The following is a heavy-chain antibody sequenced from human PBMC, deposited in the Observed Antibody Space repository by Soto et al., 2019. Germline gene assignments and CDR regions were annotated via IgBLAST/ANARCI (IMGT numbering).Heavy chain of an antibody. J-gene: IGHJ6*02. CDR2: LSNNGVDT. D-gene: IGHD6-19*01. Sequence: EVQLLESGGDLVQPGESLRLSCAASGFTFTRYAINWVRQAPGKGLEWVSGLSNNGVDTYYADSVKGRFTISRDISKNTLYLHMNILRAEDTAAYFCARSQQWLGLRNAMDVWGQGTTVTVSS. CDR1: GFTFTRYA. V-gene: IGHV3-23*01. CDR3: ARSQQWLGLRNAMDV.